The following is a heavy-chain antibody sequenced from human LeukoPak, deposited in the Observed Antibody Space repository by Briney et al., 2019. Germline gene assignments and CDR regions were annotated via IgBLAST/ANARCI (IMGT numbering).Heavy chain of an antibody. J-gene: IGHJ4*02. V-gene: IGHV4-59*08. CDR2: IYYSGST. D-gene: IGHD1-1*01. CDR3: ARLGTDMDY. Sequence: PSETLSLTCTVSGGSISSYYWSWIRQPPGKGLEWIGYIYYSGSTNYNPSLKSRVTISVDTSKNQFSLKLSPVTAADTAVYYCARLGTDMDYWGQGTLVTVSS. CDR1: GGSISSYY.